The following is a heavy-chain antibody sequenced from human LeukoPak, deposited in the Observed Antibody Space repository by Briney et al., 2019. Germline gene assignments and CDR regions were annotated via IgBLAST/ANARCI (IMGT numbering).Heavy chain of an antibody. D-gene: IGHD1-1*01. Sequence: SETLSLTCADYGGSFSGYSWSWIRQSPGKGLEWIGEVNHSGSTNYNPSLKSRVTISVDKSKNQFSLKLGSVTAADRAVYYCARDVTGSASDYWGQGTLVTVSS. V-gene: IGHV4-34*01. CDR1: GGSFSGYS. J-gene: IGHJ4*02. CDR3: ARDVTGSASDY. CDR2: VNHSGST.